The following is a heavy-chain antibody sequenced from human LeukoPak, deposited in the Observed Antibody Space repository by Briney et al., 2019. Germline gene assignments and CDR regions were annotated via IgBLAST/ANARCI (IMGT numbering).Heavy chain of an antibody. CDR1: GFTFSRYS. Sequence: GGSLRLSCAASGFTFSRYSINWVRQAPGKGLEWVSSISSSSSFIYYADSVKGRFTISRDNAKNSLYLQMNSLRAEDTAVYYCARDPPLGSCSTISCHHLDYWGQGTLVTVSS. D-gene: IGHD2-2*01. CDR2: ISSSSSFI. CDR3: ARDPPLGSCSTISCHHLDY. V-gene: IGHV3-21*01. J-gene: IGHJ4*02.